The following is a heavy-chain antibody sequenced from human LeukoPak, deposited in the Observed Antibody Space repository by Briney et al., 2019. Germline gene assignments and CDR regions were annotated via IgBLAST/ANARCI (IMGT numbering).Heavy chain of an antibody. J-gene: IGHJ4*02. D-gene: IGHD3-10*01. V-gene: IGHV3-11*01. Sequence: GGSLRLSCAASGFTFSDYYMTWIRQAPGWGLNWVSYINSAGRSMYYADSVKGRFTISRDNAKNSLFLQMSGLRAEDTAVYYCARLKYYYGSGSSGGFDYWGQGTLVTVSS. CDR3: ARLKYYYGSGSSGGFDY. CDR2: INSAGRSM. CDR1: GFTFSDYY.